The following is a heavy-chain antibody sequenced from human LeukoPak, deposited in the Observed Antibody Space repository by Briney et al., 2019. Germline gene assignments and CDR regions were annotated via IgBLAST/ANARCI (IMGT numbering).Heavy chain of an antibody. CDR3: ASILKRRAARPLWDNSDY. D-gene: IGHD6-6*01. Sequence: PSETLSLTCAVYGGSFSGYYWSWIRQPPGKGLEWIGEINHSGSTNYNPSLKSRVTISVDTSKNQFSLKLSSVTAADTAVYYCASILKRRAARPLWDNSDYWGQGTLVTVSS. J-gene: IGHJ4*02. CDR1: GGSFSGYY. CDR2: INHSGST. V-gene: IGHV4-34*01.